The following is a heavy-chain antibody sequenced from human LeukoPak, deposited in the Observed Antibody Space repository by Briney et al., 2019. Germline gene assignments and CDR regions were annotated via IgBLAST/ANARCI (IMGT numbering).Heavy chain of an antibody. CDR2: ITSSSRYI. CDR1: GFTFSSSG. V-gene: IGHV3-21*01. Sequence: PGGSLRLSCAASGFTFSSSGMNWVRQAPGKGLEWVSSITSSSRYIYYTDSVKGRFTISRDNAKNSLYLQMNSLRAEDTAVYYCARGGAYSSSDFDYWGQATLVTVSS. CDR3: ARGGAYSSSDFDY. D-gene: IGHD3-22*01. J-gene: IGHJ4*02.